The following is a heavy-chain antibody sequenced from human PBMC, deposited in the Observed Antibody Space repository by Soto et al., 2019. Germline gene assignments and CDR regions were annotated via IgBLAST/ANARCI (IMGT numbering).Heavy chain of an antibody. CDR2: IIPIFGTA. CDR3: AREEKDPQYFDY. D-gene: IGHD2-15*01. V-gene: IGHV1-69*13. Sequence: SVKVSCKASGGTFSSYAISWVRQAPGQGLEWMGGIIPIFGTANYAQQFQGRVTITADESTSTAYMELSSLRSEDTAVYYCAREEKDPQYFDYWGQGTLVTVSS. CDR1: GGTFSSYA. J-gene: IGHJ4*02.